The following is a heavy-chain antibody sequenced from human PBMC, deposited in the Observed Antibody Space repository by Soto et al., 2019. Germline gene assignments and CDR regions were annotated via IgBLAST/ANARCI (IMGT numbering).Heavy chain of an antibody. CDR3: ARARWYDAFDV. J-gene: IGHJ3*01. V-gene: IGHV4-38-2*01. D-gene: IGHD2-15*01. CDR2: IFHGGNT. CDR1: GFFISSGNY. Sequence: PSETLSLTCAVPGFFISSGNYWGWIRKPPGKGLEWIGSIFHGGNTYYNPSLKSRVTISVDMSKNQFPLKLNSVTAADTAVYYCARARWYDAFDVWGQGTVVTVSS.